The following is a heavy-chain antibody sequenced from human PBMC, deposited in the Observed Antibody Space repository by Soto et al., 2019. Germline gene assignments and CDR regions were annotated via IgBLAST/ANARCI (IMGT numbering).Heavy chain of an antibody. CDR3: ASQPKCSGGSCYRSEYGMDV. CDR1: GGTFSSYT. CDR2: IIPILGIA. D-gene: IGHD2-15*01. V-gene: IGHV1-69*02. Sequence: QVQLVQSGAEVKKPGSSVKVSCKASGGTFSSYTISWVRQAPGQGLEWMGRIIPILGIANYAQKFQARVTITADKSTSTAYMELSSLRSEDTAVYYCASQPKCSGGSCYRSEYGMDVWGQGTTVTVSS. J-gene: IGHJ6*02.